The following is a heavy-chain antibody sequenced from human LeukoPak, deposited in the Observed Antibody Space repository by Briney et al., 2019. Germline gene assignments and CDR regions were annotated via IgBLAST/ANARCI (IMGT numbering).Heavy chain of an antibody. V-gene: IGHV4-39*01. CDR3: AKQTGSGLFILP. J-gene: IGHJ4*02. CDR1: GVSISSSNSY. CDR2: IYYTGNT. Sequence: SETLSLTCSVSGVSISSSNSYWGWIRQPPGKGLEWIGSIYYTGNTYDNASLKSRVTISIETSKNQLSLKLSSVTAADTAVYYCAKQTGSGLFILPGGQGTLVTVSS. D-gene: IGHD3/OR15-3a*01.